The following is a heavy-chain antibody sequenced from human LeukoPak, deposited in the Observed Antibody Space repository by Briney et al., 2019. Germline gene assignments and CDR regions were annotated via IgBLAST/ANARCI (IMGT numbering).Heavy chain of an antibody. CDR2: IKKDGSEK. D-gene: IGHD2-21*01. Sequence: GGSLRLSCAASGSTFSTYWMNWVRQAPGKGLEWVAIIKKDGSEKYYVDSVKGRFTISRDNAKNSLYLQMNSLRPEDTAVYYCAGGGGWHIDDWGQGTQVTVSS. V-gene: IGHV3-7*04. J-gene: IGHJ4*02. CDR1: GSTFSTYW. CDR3: AGGGGWHIDD.